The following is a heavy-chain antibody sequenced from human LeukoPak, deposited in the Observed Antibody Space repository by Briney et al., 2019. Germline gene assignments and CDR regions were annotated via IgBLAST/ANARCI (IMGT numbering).Heavy chain of an antibody. V-gene: IGHV4-34*01. CDR2: INHSGST. J-gene: IGHJ4*02. Sequence: SETLSLTCAVYGGSFSGYYWSWIRQPPGKGLEWIGEINHSGSTNYNPSLKSRVTISVDTSKNQFSLKLSSVTAADTAVYYCARHVYGNSWFDYWGQGTLVTVSS. CDR1: GGSFSGYY. D-gene: IGHD6-19*01. CDR3: ARHVYGNSWFDY.